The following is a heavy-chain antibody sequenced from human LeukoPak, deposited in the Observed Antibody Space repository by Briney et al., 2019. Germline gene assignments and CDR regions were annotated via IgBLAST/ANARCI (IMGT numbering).Heavy chain of an antibody. CDR1: GFSFSNYK. J-gene: IGHJ4*02. Sequence: GGSLRLSCAASGFSFSNYKMNWVRQAPGKGLEWVSSISGSSSYIYYADSLRGRFTISRDNARNSLYLQMNSLRAEDTAVYYCARGGGNSDSDFDYWGQGTLVTVSS. D-gene: IGHD4-11*01. V-gene: IGHV3-21*01. CDR2: ISGSSSYI. CDR3: ARGGGNSDSDFDY.